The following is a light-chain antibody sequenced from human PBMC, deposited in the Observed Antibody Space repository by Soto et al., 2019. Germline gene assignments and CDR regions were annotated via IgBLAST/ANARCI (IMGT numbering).Light chain of an antibody. J-gene: IGLJ2*01. CDR1: RSNIGAGYD. Sequence: QSVLTQPPSVSGAPGQRVTISCTGSRSNIGAGYDVHWYQQLPGTAPKLLIYVTNNRPSGVPDRFSGSKSGTSASLAITGLRPEDEADYYCQTYDSSLSGSIFGEGTKLTVL. V-gene: IGLV1-40*01. CDR3: QTYDSSLSGSI. CDR2: VTN.